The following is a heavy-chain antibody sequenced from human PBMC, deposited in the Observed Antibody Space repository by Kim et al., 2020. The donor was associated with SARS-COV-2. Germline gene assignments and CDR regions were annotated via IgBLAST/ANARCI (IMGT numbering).Heavy chain of an antibody. CDR1: GGSISSGGYY. J-gene: IGHJ5*02. V-gene: IGHV4-31*03. Sequence: SETLSLTCTVSGGSISSGGYYWSWIRQHPGKGLEWIGYIYYSGSTYYNPSLKSRVTISVDTSKNQFSLKLSSVTAADTAVYYCARATVVVPAAKNWFDPWGQGTLVTVSS. D-gene: IGHD2-2*01. CDR3: ARATVVVPAAKNWFDP. CDR2: IYYSGST.